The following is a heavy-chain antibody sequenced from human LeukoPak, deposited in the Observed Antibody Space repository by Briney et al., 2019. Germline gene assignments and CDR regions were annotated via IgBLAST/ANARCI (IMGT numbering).Heavy chain of an antibody. CDR3: ARVGNRAGYYYYYMDV. CDR2: INHSGST. Sequence: SETLSLTCAVYGGSFSGYYWSWIRQPPGKGLEWIGEINHSGSTNYNPSLKSRVTISVDTSKNQFSLKLSSVTAADTAVYYCARVGNRAGYYYYYMDVWGKGTTVTVSS. D-gene: IGHD1-14*01. CDR1: GGSFSGYY. V-gene: IGHV4-34*01. J-gene: IGHJ6*03.